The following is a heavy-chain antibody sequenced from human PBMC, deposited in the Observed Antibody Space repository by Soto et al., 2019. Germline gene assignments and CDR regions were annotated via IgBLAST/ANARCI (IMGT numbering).Heavy chain of an antibody. V-gene: IGHV4-59*01. D-gene: IGHD6-13*01. CDR1: GGSMRNYF. Sequence: LSLPCTVSGGSMRNYFWTWIRQPPGKGLEWIGYIHYSGTTSFFPSYNPSLRSRVTISEDTSKNQFSLKLLSVTTADTAVYFCAAGEASSRNLAPYYLDFWGQGTLVTVSS. CDR3: AAGEASSRNLAPYYLDF. CDR2: IHYSGTT. J-gene: IGHJ4*02.